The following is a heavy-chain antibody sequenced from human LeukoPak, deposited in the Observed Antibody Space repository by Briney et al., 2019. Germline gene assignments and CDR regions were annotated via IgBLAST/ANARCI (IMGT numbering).Heavy chain of an antibody. Sequence: SQTLSLTCAISGDSVSSDSVAWNWIRQSPSRGLEWLGRTYYRSKWYSDYAVSIKGRITIKPDTSKNQFSLQLNSVTPEDTAVYYCARIGGDYSYGMDVWGQGTTVTVSS. CDR2: TYYRSKWYS. V-gene: IGHV6-1*01. CDR1: GDSVSSDSVA. D-gene: IGHD2-21*01. J-gene: IGHJ6*02. CDR3: ARIGGDYSYGMDV.